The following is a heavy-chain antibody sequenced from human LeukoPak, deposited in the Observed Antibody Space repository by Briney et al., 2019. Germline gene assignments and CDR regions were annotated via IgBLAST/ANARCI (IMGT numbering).Heavy chain of an antibody. V-gene: IGHV5-51*01. CDR1: GYSFNTFY. CDR3: ARLIYYGSGRTYFFDS. D-gene: IGHD3-10*01. J-gene: IGHJ4*02. CDR2: IYPSDSET. Sequence: GESLKISCKGSGYSFNTFYIGWVRQTPETGLEWMGNIYPSDSETKYKPSFQGQITISVDKAITTAYLHLSSLKASDTGMYYCARLIYYGSGRTYFFDSWGQGTQVTVSP.